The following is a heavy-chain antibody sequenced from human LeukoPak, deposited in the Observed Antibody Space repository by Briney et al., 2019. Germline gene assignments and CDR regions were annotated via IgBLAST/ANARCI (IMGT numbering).Heavy chain of an antibody. V-gene: IGHV1-69*10. J-gene: IGHJ6*02. D-gene: IGHD3-10*01. CDR2: IIPSFGIP. Sequence: GASVKVSCKASGDAFNSHTINWVRQAPGQGLEWVGSIIPSFGIPSYAQKFKGRVTISADTSTTSAYMDLTSLRSEDTAVYYCARDFWGTMVRGASMDVWGQGTTVTVS. CDR1: GDAFNSHT. CDR3: ARDFWGTMVRGASMDV.